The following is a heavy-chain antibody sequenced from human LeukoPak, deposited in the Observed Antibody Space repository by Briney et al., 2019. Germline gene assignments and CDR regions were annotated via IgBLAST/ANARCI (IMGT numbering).Heavy chain of an antibody. V-gene: IGHV3-23*01. CDR3: AKDRETIAAAEPTWYHNGMDV. J-gene: IGHJ6*02. CDR2: IGNGASGT. CDR1: GFTFSNYA. D-gene: IGHD6-13*01. Sequence: GGSLRLSCAASGFTFSNYAMSWVRQAPEKGLEWVSAIGNGASGTYYADSVKGRFTISRDISKNTLYLQMNSLRADDTAVYYCAKDRETIAAAEPTWYHNGMDVWGQGTTATVSS.